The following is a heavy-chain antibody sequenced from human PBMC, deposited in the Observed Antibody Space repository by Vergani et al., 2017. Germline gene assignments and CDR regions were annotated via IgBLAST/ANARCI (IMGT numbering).Heavy chain of an antibody. D-gene: IGHD2-15*01. CDR1: GYTFTSYG. CDR3: ATIYCSGGRCPRTGWFDP. J-gene: IGHJ5*02. Sequence: QVQLVQSGAEVKKPGASVKVSCKASGYTFTSYGISWVRQAPGQGLEWMGWISAYNGNTNYAQKLQGRVTMTTDTSTSTAYMELRSLRSEDTAVYFCATIYCSGGRCPRTGWFDPWGQGTLVSVSS. V-gene: IGHV1-18*01. CDR2: ISAYNGNT.